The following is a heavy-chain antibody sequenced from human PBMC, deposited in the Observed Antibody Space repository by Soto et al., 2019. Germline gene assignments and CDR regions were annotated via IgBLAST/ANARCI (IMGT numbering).Heavy chain of an antibody. D-gene: IGHD5-18*01. CDR3: AAEGPGYSSGWFDP. CDR2: IVVGSGNT. CDR1: GFTFTSSA. V-gene: IGHV1-58*01. Sequence: SVKVSCKASGFTFTSSAVQWVRQALGQRLEWIGWIVVGSGNTNYAQKFQERVTITRDMSTSTAYMELSSLRSEDTAVYYCAAEGPGYSSGWFDPWGQGTLVTVSS. J-gene: IGHJ5*02.